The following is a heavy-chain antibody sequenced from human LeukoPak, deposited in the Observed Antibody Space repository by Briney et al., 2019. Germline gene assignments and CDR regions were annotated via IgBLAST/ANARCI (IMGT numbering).Heavy chain of an antibody. CDR1: GDTFTSYD. D-gene: IGHD3-9*01. CDR2: ISVHNGNT. Sequence: GASVKVSCKASGDTFTSYDINWVRQAPGQGLEWMGWISVHNGNTNYAQKFQGRVFMTTDTSTSTVYMELRSLKSDDTAVYYCARDYYDILTGYYNFDYWGQGTLVTVSS. V-gene: IGHV1-18*01. J-gene: IGHJ4*02. CDR3: ARDYYDILTGYYNFDY.